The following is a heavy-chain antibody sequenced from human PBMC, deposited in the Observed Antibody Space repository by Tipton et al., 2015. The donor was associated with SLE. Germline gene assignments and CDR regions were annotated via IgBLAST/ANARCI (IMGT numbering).Heavy chain of an antibody. CDR3: ARRGRSAWFPGV. Sequence: TLSLTCTISGGSISSYYWSWIRQPPGRGLEWIGYIFYTGSTNYNPSLKSRVTISVDTSKNQFSLRLSSVTAADTAVYYCARRGRSAWFPGVWGQGTLVTVSS. V-gene: IGHV4-59*12. J-gene: IGHJ4*02. CDR1: GGSISSYY. D-gene: IGHD3-10*01. CDR2: IFYTGST.